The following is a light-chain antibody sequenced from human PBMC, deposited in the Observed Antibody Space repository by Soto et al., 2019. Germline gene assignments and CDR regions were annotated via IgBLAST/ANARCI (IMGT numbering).Light chain of an antibody. CDR3: QQYDNLPRLT. CDR2: DAS. V-gene: IGKV1-33*01. Sequence: DIQMTQSPSSLSASVGDRVTITCQASQDISNYLNWYQQKPGKAPKLLIYDASNLETGVPSRFSGSGSGTDFTFTISSLLPEDIATYYCQQYDNLPRLTFGGGTKVEIK. J-gene: IGKJ4*01. CDR1: QDISNY.